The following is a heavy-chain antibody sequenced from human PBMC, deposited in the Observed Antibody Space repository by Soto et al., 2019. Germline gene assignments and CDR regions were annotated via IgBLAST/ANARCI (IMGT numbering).Heavy chain of an antibody. CDR2: IKQDGSEK. D-gene: IGHD3-3*01. Sequence: SGGALRPSCGGSGFTFSSYLVSWGRQAPGKGGGGVANIKQDGSEKYYVDSVKGRFTISRDNAKNSLYLQMNSLRAEDTAVYYCARGLIDNVLRFLEWSPYFDYWGQGTLVTVSS. CDR1: GFTFSSYL. J-gene: IGHJ4*02. V-gene: IGHV3-7*03. CDR3: ARGLIDNVLRFLEWSPYFDY.